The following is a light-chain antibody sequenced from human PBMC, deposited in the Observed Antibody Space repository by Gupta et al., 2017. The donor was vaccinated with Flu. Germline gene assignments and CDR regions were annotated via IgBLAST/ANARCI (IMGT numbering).Light chain of an antibody. V-gene: IGKV1-33*01. CDR1: QDIGTY. CDR3: QQFDNLPLT. Sequence: DIQMTQSPSSLSASVGDRVTITCQASQDIGTYFNWYQQKPGKAPKFLIYDASNLEISVPSRFSGSGSCTDVTFTISSLQPDDIATFYCQQFDNLPLTFGGGTKVEIK. CDR2: DAS. J-gene: IGKJ4*01.